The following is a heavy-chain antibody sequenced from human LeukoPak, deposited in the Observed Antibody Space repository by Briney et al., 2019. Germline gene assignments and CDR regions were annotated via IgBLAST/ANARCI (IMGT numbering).Heavy chain of an antibody. CDR2: IKKDGSIK. D-gene: IGHD2/OR15-2a*01. Sequence: PGGSLRLSCAAPGFTFSSYAINWVRQAPGKGLEWVANIKKDGSIKAYVDSVKGRFTISRDNAKNSVYLQMNSLTTEDTAIYYCARDTNFCPGDYWGQGTLVTVSS. CDR1: GFTFSSYA. V-gene: IGHV3-7*01. J-gene: IGHJ4*02. CDR3: ARDTNFCPGDY.